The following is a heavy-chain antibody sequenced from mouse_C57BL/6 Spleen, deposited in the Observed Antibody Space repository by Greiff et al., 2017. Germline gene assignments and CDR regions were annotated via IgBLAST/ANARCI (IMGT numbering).Heavy chain of an antibody. V-gene: IGHV1-26*01. CDR2: INPNNGGT. CDR3: ARRYGYFDY. J-gene: IGHJ2*01. D-gene: IGHD1-1*02. Sequence: EVQLQQSGPELVKPGASVKISCKASGYTFTDYYMNWVKQSHGKSLEWIGDINPNNGGTSYNQKFKGKATLTVDKSSSTASMELRSLTSEDSAVYYCARRYGYFDYWGQGTTLTVSS. CDR1: GYTFTDYY.